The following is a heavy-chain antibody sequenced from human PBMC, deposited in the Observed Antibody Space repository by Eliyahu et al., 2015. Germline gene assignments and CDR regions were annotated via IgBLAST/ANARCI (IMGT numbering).Heavy chain of an antibody. Sequence: EVQLVESGGGLVKPGGSLRLSCAASGFTFTSFTMNWVRQIPGKGLEWVSSISVGSTYTYYADSLKGRFTISRDNAKNSLYLQMNSLRAEDTAVYYCARDQDMGGNFDYWGQGTLVTVSS. V-gene: IGHV3-21*01. CDR2: ISVGSTYT. CDR3: ARDQDMGGNFDY. D-gene: IGHD2-15*01. CDR1: GFTFTSFT. J-gene: IGHJ4*02.